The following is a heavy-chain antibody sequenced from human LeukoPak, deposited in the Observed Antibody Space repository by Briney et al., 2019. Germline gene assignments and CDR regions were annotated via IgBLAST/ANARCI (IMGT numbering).Heavy chain of an antibody. CDR3: ATGTGGFDP. V-gene: IGHV3-23*01. Sequence: PGGSLRLSCAASGFTFSSYALGWVGQPPGRGLEWVSAISGGGGSTYYADSVKGRFTISRDNSKNTLYLQMNSLRAEGTAVYYCATGTGGFDPWGQGTLVTVSS. J-gene: IGHJ5*02. D-gene: IGHD1-26*01. CDR1: GFTFSSYA. CDR2: ISGGGGST.